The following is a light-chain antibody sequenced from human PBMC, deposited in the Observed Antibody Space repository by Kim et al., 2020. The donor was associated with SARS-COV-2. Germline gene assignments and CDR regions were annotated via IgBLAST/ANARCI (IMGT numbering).Light chain of an antibody. CDR2: AAS. V-gene: IGKV1-27*01. CDR3: QKYDTVPFT. CDR1: QPISNL. J-gene: IGKJ3*01. Sequence: ASVRDTVTITCRASQPISNLLAWYQHKPGEVPRVLIYAASTLQPGIPSRFSGSRSGTEFTLTLSSLQPEDVATYYCQKYDTVPFTFGPGTKVDIK.